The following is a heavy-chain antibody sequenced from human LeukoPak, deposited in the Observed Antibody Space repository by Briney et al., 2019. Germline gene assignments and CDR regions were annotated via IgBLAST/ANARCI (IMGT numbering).Heavy chain of an antibody. CDR3: ARDPHSCYYYYMDV. V-gene: IGHV4-39*07. Sequence: SETLSLTCTVSGGSISSSSYYWGWIRQPPGKGLEWIGSIYYSGSTYYNPSLKSRVTISVDTSKNQFSLKLSSVTAADTAVYYCARDPHSCYYYYMDVWGKGTTVTVSS. CDR2: IYYSGST. J-gene: IGHJ6*03. CDR1: GGSISSSSYY.